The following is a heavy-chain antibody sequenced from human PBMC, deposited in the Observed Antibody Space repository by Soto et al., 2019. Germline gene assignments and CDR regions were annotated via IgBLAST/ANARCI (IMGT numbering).Heavy chain of an antibody. CDR3: ARETGPLYYYYYMDV. Sequence: SETLSLTCTVSGGSISTYYWSWIRQPPGKGLEWIGYIYYSGSTNYNPSLKSRVTISVDTSKNQFSLKLSSVTAADTAVYYCARETGPLYYYYYMDVWGKGITVTVSS. J-gene: IGHJ6*03. D-gene: IGHD3-9*01. V-gene: IGHV4-59*01. CDR2: IYYSGST. CDR1: GGSISTYY.